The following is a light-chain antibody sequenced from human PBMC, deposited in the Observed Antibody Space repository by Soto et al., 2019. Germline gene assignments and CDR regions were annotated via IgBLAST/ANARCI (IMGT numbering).Light chain of an antibody. CDR1: QSVSSN. CDR3: QQHNNWPPWT. Sequence: EIVMTQSPATLSVSPGERATLSCRASQSVSSNLAWYQQKPGQAPRLLMYCASTRATGIPDRFSGSGSGTEFTLTSSRLQYEDFAVYYCQQHNNWPPWTFGQGTKVEIK. CDR2: CAS. V-gene: IGKV3-15*01. J-gene: IGKJ1*01.